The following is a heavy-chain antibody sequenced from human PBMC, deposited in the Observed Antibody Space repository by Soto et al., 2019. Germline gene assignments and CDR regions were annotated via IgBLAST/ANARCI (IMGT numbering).Heavy chain of an antibody. J-gene: IGHJ4*02. Sequence: SETLSLTCTVSGGSISSYYWSWIRQPPGKGLEWIGYIYYSGSTNYNPSLKSRVTISVDTSKNQFSLKLSSVTAADTAVYYCARVEQVAGTSFDYWGQGTLVTGS. CDR1: GGSISSYY. CDR3: ARVEQVAGTSFDY. CDR2: IYYSGST. D-gene: IGHD6-19*01. V-gene: IGHV4-59*01.